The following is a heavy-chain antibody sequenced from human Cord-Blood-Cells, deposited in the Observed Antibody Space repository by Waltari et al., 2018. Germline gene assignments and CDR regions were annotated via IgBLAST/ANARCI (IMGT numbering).Heavy chain of an antibody. CDR1: GYTFTGYI. Sequence: QVQLVQSGAEVKKPGASVKVSCKASGYTFTGYIQTWVRQAPGQGVGWRGRIKPNSGGTNYAQKFQGRVTMTRDTSISTAYMELSRLRSDDTAVYYCAREYSGYANWYFDLWGRGTLVTVSS. V-gene: IGHV1-2*02. CDR3: AREYSGYANWYFDL. D-gene: IGHD5-12*01. J-gene: IGHJ2*01. CDR2: IKPNSGGT.